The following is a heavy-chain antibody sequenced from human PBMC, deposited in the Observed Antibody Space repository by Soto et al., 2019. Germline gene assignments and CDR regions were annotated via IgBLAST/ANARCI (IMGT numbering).Heavy chain of an antibody. CDR2: IYYSGST. CDR3: ARHGGGGVIVP. J-gene: IGHJ5*02. Sequence: QLQLQESGPGLVKPSETLSLTCTVSGGSISSSSYYWGWIRQPPGKGLEWIGSIYYSGSTYYNPSLKSRVTISVDTSKNQFSLKLSSVTAADTAVYYCARHGGGGVIVPWGQGTLVTVSS. D-gene: IGHD3-16*02. V-gene: IGHV4-39*01. CDR1: GGSISSSSYY.